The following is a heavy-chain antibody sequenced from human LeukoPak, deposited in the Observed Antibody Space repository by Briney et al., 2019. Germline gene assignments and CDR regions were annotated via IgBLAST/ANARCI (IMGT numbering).Heavy chain of an antibody. Sequence: GGSLRLSCAASGFTFSDYFMSWIRQAPGKGLEWVSYISSSGSGTYYADSVKGRFTISRDNTKNSLYLQMNSLRAEDTAVYYCARDLCSSTSCYPYYFDYWSQGTLVIVSS. CDR1: GFTFSDYF. CDR2: ISSSGSGT. CDR3: ARDLCSSTSCYPYYFDY. V-gene: IGHV3-11*04. D-gene: IGHD2-2*01. J-gene: IGHJ4*02.